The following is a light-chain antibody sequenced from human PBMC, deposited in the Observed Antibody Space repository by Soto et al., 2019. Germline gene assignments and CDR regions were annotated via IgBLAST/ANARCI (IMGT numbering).Light chain of an antibody. V-gene: IGKV3-15*01. Sequence: EIVMTQSPATLSVSPGEGATLSCRASQSVRTNLAWYQQKPGQAPRLLIYGASTRATGIPARFSGSGSGTEFTLTISSLRPEDFAVYYCQQYNIWPLSFGPGTKVDIK. J-gene: IGKJ3*01. CDR3: QQYNIWPLS. CDR1: QSVRTN. CDR2: GAS.